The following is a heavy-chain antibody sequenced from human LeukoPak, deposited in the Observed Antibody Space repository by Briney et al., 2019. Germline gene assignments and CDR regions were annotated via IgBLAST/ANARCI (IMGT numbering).Heavy chain of an antibody. J-gene: IGHJ4*02. D-gene: IGHD2-15*01. Sequence: PGRSLRLSCAASGFTFSSYAMHWVRQAPGKGLEWVAVISYDGSNKYYADSVKGRLTISRDNSKNTLYLQMNSLIAEDTAVCYCARPSGPLSFWGQGTLVTVSS. CDR2: ISYDGSNK. CDR3: ARPSGPLSF. CDR1: GFTFSSYA. V-gene: IGHV3-30-3*01.